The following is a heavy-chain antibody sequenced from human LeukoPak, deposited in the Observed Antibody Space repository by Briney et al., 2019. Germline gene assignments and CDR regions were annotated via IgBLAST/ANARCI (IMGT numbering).Heavy chain of an antibody. CDR3: ARVFSYPLRAPFDP. CDR2: IYYSGST. CDR1: GGSISNYY. V-gene: IGHV4-59*01. Sequence: PSETLSLTCTVSGGSISNYYWSWIRQPPGKGLEWIGYIYYSGSTNYNPSLRSRVTISVDTSKNQFSLKLSSVTAADTAVYYCARVFSYPLRAPFDPWGQGTLVTVSS. J-gene: IGHJ5*02. D-gene: IGHD3-3*01.